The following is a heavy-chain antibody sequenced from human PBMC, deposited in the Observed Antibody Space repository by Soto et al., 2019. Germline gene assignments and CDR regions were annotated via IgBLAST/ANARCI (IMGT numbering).Heavy chain of an antibody. CDR3: ARDQLDSNDISGRHLNAFDV. J-gene: IGHJ3*01. D-gene: IGHD3-22*01. V-gene: IGHV3-48*01. CDR2: IGIGSSTT. Sequence: HPGGSLRLSCAASGFTFRNYGMNWVRQAPGKGLEWVSYIGIGSSTTYYADSVKGRFTISRDNAKNSLYRQMNSLRAEDTAVYYCARDQLDSNDISGRHLNAFDVWRQGRMVPVSS. CDR1: GFTFRNYG.